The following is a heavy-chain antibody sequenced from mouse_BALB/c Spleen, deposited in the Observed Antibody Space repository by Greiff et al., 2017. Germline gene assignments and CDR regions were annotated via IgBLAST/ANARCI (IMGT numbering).Heavy chain of an antibody. CDR3: ARYDGNYGLSY. CDR1: GYTFTNYW. CDR2: INPSTGYT. V-gene: IGHV1-7*01. J-gene: IGHJ3*01. D-gene: IGHD1-1*01. Sequence: VQLQQSGAELAKPGASVTMSCKASGYTFTNYWMHWVKQRPGQGLAWIGYINPSTGYTGYNQKFKDKATLTADKSSSTAYMQLSSLTSEDSAVYYFARYDGNYGLSYWGQGTLVTVSA.